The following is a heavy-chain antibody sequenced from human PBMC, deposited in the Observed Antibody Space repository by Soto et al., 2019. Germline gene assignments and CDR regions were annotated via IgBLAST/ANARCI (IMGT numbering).Heavy chain of an antibody. CDR3: ARDQGITTLGVYSMYYYGMDV. D-gene: IGHD3-3*01. Sequence: ASVKVSCKASGYTFTRPGISWVRQAPGQGLEWLGWINPDNGNTNYAQHLQGRVSLTTDTSTSTAYMDLRSLRSDDTAVYYCARDQGITTLGVYSMYYYGMDVWG. J-gene: IGHJ6*01. CDR1: GYTFTRPG. CDR2: INPDNGNT. V-gene: IGHV1-18*01.